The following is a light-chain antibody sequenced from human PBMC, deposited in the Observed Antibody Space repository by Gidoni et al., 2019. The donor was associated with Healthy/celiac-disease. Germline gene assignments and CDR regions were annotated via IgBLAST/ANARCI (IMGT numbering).Light chain of an antibody. Sequence: EIESPPFPAPLSLSPGERATITCSARQSVSSYLAWYQQKPGQAPRLLIYDATNSATGIPARFRCSGSGTDFTLTISSLGPEDFAVYYCQQRSNWPPALTFGGGTKVEIK. CDR1: QSVSSY. CDR2: DAT. J-gene: IGKJ4*01. CDR3: QQRSNWPPALT. V-gene: IGKV3-11*01.